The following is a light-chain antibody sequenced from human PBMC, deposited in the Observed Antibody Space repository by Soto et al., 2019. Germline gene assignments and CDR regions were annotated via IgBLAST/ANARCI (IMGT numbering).Light chain of an antibody. CDR3: AAWDYSLNGYV. CDR1: SSNIGINT. V-gene: IGLV1-44*01. J-gene: IGLJ1*01. CDR2: STY. Sequence: QSVLTQPPSASGTPGQRVTISCSGSSSNIGINTVNWYQQLPGTAPKLLIYSTYQRPSGVPDRFSCSKYGTSASLAISGSGLQCEDEADYYCAAWDYSLNGYVFGTGTKLTVL.